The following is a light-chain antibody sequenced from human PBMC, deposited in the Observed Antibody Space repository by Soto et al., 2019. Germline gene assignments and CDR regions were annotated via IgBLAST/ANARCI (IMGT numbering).Light chain of an antibody. CDR1: QSLGSY. V-gene: IGKV1-39*01. J-gene: IGKJ5*01. Sequence: QMTLSAPAMSAYGGGRDPVTCRASQSLGSYLNWYQQKAGKAPERLIYAVSTLQSGVPSRFSGSGSGTDFTLTIRSLQSEDFATYNCQQSYSVPITFGEGTRLEIK. CDR2: AVS. CDR3: QQSYSVPIT.